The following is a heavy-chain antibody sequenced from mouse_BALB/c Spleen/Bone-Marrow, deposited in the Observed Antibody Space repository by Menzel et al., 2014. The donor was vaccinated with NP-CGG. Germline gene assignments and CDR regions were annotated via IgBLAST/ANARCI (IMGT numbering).Heavy chain of an antibody. D-gene: IGHD4-1*01. J-gene: IGHJ3*01. CDR2: ISSGGDYT. Sequence: EVKLMESGGDLVKSGGSLKLSCAASGFTFSTYGMSWVRQTPDKRLEWVATISSGGDYTYYPDSVKGRFTISRDNAKNTLYLQMSSLKSEDTAMYYCASQTGTWFAYWGQGTLVTVSA. CDR1: GFTFSTYG. CDR3: ASQTGTWFAY. V-gene: IGHV5-6*01.